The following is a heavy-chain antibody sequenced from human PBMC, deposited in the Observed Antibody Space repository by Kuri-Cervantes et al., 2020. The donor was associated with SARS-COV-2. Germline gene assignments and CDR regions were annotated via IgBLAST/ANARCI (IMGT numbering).Heavy chain of an antibody. J-gene: IGHJ4*02. Sequence: GESLKISCAASGFTVSSHYMSWVRQAPGKGLEWVSVIYSGGSTYYADSVKGRFTISRDNSKNTLYLQMNSLRAEDTAVYYFARDLGTIQGRDYWGQGTLVTVSS. CDR3: ARDLGTIQGRDY. CDR2: IYSGGST. CDR1: GFTVSSHY. D-gene: IGHD1-1*01. V-gene: IGHV3-66*02.